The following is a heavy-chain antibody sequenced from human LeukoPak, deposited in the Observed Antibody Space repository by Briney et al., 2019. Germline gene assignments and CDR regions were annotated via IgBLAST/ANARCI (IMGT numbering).Heavy chain of an antibody. CDR2: ISGSGGNT. Sequence: PGGSLRLSCAASGFSFNTYEMNWVRQAPGKGLEWVSTISGSGGNTWYADSVKGRFTISRDNALNSVSLHMNTLRAEDTAVYYCARRYRRLLDHWGPGTLATVSS. J-gene: IGHJ4*02. D-gene: IGHD2-2*02. V-gene: IGHV3-48*03. CDR3: ARRYRRLLDH. CDR1: GFSFNTYE.